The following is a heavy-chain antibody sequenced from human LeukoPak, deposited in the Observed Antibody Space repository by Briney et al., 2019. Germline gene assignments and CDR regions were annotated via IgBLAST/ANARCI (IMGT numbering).Heavy chain of an antibody. CDR2: INHSGST. V-gene: IGHV4-34*01. CDR3: ARVVVAATNWFDP. D-gene: IGHD2-15*01. Sequence: SETLSLTCAVYGGSFSGYYWSWIRQPPGKGLEWIGEINHSGSTYYNPSLKSRVTISVDTSKNQFSLKLSSVTAADTAVYYCARVVVAATNWFDPWGQGTLVTVSS. CDR1: GGSFSGYY. J-gene: IGHJ5*02.